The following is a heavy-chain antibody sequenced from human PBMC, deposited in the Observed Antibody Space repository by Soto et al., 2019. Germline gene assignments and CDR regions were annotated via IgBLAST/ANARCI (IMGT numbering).Heavy chain of an antibody. D-gene: IGHD6-13*01. CDR2: IKSKAGGETR. Sequence: EVQLVESEGGLVKPGGSLRLSCVVSGIPFIDSWMNWVRQAPGKGLEWFARIKSKAGGETRDYAAPVKGRFTISRDNSKNMLYLEMNSLEVDDTDVYFCLWHSKYTSSFHWGPGTLVTVSS. CDR1: GIPFIDSW. J-gene: IGHJ4*02. CDR3: LWHSKYTSSFH. V-gene: IGHV3-15*07.